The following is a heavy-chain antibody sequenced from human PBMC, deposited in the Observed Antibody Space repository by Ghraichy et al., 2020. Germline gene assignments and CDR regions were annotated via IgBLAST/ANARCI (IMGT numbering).Heavy chain of an antibody. CDR2: IYYSGST. J-gene: IGHJ4*02. D-gene: IGHD6-6*01. CDR1: GGSISSSSYY. Sequence: SETLSLTCTVSGGSISSSSYYWGWIRQSPGKGLEWIGSIYYSGSTYYNPSLKSRVTISIDTSKNQFSLKLSSVTAADTAVYYCARQTRRIAARPSFLFDYWGQGTLVTVSS. CDR3: ARQTRRIAARPSFLFDY. V-gene: IGHV4-39*01.